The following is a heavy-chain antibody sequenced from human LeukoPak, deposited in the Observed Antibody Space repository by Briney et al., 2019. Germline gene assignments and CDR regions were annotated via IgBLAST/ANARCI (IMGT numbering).Heavy chain of an antibody. J-gene: IGHJ4*02. CDR2: ISYSGST. D-gene: IGHD4-11*01. Sequence: RPTETLSLTCTVSGGSISSYYWSWIRQPPGKGLEWIGCISYSGSTNYNPSLKSRVTISLDTSKNQFSLRLSSVTAADTAVYYCAREKDDYYYFDYWGQGTLVTVSP. CDR3: AREKDDYYYFDY. V-gene: IGHV4-59*01. CDR1: GGSISSYY.